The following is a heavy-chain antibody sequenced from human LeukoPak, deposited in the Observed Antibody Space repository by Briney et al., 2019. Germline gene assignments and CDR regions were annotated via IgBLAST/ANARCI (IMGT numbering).Heavy chain of an antibody. Sequence: GESLKISCKGSGYSFTNYWIGWVRQIPGKGLEFMGIIYPGDSDTGYSPSFKGQVTNSADKSIRTAYLQWSSLKASDTAMYYCARRADCGGDCYLQYYFDYWGQGTLVTVSS. D-gene: IGHD2-21*02. CDR3: ARRADCGGDCYLQYYFDY. CDR2: IYPGDSDT. CDR1: GYSFTNYW. J-gene: IGHJ4*02. V-gene: IGHV5-51*01.